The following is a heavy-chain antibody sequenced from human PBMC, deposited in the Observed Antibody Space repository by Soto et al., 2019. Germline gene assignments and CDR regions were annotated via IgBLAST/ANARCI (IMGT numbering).Heavy chain of an antibody. V-gene: IGHV3-23*01. CDR3: AKASAPGGTYFPLWF. CDR1: GFTFSSYG. CDR2: ISGSGGST. J-gene: IGHJ4*02. D-gene: IGHD1-26*01. Sequence: QTVGSLRLSCAASGFTFSSYGMSWVRQAPGKGLEWVSSISGSGGSTYYADSVKGRFTISRDNSKNTLYLQMNSLRAEDTAVYYCAKASAPGGTYFPLWFWGQGTLVTVSS.